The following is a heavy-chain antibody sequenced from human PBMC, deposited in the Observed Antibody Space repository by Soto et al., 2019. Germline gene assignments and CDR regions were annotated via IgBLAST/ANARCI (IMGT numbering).Heavy chain of an antibody. J-gene: IGHJ5*02. V-gene: IGHV2-5*02. CDR3: TNRRSSGFGNCFYP. Sequence: QITLKESGPPLVKPTQTLTLTCTFSGFSLSTRGVGVGWIRQPPGKALEWLAVIYWDDDKRYIPSLKSRLTVTKDSSKNQVALTMTNTDPVDTATYYCTNRRSSGFGNCFYPWWQGSLVTVSS. D-gene: IGHD6-19*01. CDR1: GFSLSTRGVG. CDR2: IYWDDDK.